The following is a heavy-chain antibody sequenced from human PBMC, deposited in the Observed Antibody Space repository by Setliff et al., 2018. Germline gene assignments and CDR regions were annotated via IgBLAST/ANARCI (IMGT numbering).Heavy chain of an antibody. CDR3: RYWSGYYNNDY. CDR2: INDSGTT. J-gene: IGHJ4*02. CDR1: GGSISSSSYY. V-gene: IGHV4-39*07. Sequence: PSETLSLTCTVSGGSISSSSYYWGWIRQSPGKGLEWIGEINDSGTTNYSPSLKSRVTISLDASTNQFSLKLRSVSAADTAVYYCRYWSGYYNNDYWGQGTLVTVSS. D-gene: IGHD3-3*01.